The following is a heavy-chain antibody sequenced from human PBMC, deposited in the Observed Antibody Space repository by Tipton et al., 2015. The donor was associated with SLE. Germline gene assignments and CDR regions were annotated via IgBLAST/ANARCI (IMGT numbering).Heavy chain of an antibody. CDR2: IYYSGSP. D-gene: IGHD1-26*01. CDR1: GGSIISSSHY. Sequence: TLSLTCTVSGGSIISSSHYWGWIRQPPGKGLESIGSIYYSGSPYYNPSLKSRVTISLDTSKNQFSLKRNSVTAADTAVYYCARRGVGATYWYFDLWGRGTLVTVSS. CDR3: ARRGVGATYWYFDL. J-gene: IGHJ2*01. V-gene: IGHV4-39*01.